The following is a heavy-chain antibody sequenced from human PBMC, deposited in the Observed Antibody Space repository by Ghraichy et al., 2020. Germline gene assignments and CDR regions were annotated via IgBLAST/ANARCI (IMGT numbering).Heavy chain of an antibody. CDR3: ARRTSGYTSSWYGGYHYYGLDV. D-gene: IGHD6-13*01. V-gene: IGHV4-39*01. CDR2: IYYSGGT. J-gene: IGHJ6*02. CDR1: GGSLSSSTYY. Sequence: SQTLSLTCTVSGGSLSSSTYYWGWIRQPPGKGLEWIGSIYYSGGTDYNPSLKSRVTISVDTSKNLFSLKLSSVTAADTAVYYCARRTSGYTSSWYGGYHYYGLDVWGQGTTVTVSS.